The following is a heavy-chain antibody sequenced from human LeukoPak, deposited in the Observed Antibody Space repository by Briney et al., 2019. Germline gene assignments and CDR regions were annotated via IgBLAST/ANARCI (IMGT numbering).Heavy chain of an antibody. CDR2: INPNSGGT. D-gene: IGHD6-13*01. CDR1: GYTFTGYY. Sequence: ASVKVSCKASGYTFTGYYMHWVRQAPGQGLEWMGWINPNSGGTNYAQKFQGRVTMTRDTSISTAYMELSRLRSDDTAVYYCARDAPAAADRSEMDYWGQGTLVTVSS. CDR3: ARDAPAAADRSEMDY. J-gene: IGHJ4*02. V-gene: IGHV1-2*02.